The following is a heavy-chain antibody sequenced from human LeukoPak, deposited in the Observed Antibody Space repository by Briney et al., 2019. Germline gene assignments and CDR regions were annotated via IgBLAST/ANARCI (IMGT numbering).Heavy chain of an antibody. CDR1: GFTFSSYE. CDR2: ISSSSSYI. V-gene: IGHV3-21*01. J-gene: IGHJ4*02. Sequence: PGGSLRLSCAASGFTFSSYEMNWVRQAPGKGLEWVSSISSSSSYIYYADSVKGRFTISRDNAKNSLYLQMNSLRAEDTAVYYCARDRRGARATLLYWGQGTLVTVSS. D-gene: IGHD2-15*01. CDR3: ARDRRGARATLLY.